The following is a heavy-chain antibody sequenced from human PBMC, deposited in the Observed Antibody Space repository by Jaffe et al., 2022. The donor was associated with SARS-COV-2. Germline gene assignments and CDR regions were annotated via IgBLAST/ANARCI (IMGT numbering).Heavy chain of an antibody. CDR2: INSDGIST. CDR3: ARSREGYNFPKNY. V-gene: IGHV3-74*01. Sequence: EMQLVESGGGLAQPGGSLRLSCAASGFTFSSHWMHWVRQAPGKGLVWVARINSDGISTSYADFAKGRFTISRDNAKNTLYLQMSSLRDEDTAVYYCARSREGYNFPKNYWGQGTLVTVSA. J-gene: IGHJ4*02. CDR1: GFTFSSHW. D-gene: IGHD5-12*01.